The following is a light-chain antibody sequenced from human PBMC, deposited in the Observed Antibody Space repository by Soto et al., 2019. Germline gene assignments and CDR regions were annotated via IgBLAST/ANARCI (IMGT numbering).Light chain of an antibody. J-gene: IGKJ2*01. V-gene: IGKV3-20*01. Sequence: EIVLTQSPGTLSLSPGERATLSCRASQSVSSSYLAWYQQKPGQAPRLLIYGASSRATGIPHRFSGSGSGTDFTLTISRLEPEDFAVYYCQKYGSSPPYTFGQGTKLEIK. CDR1: QSVSSSY. CDR3: QKYGSSPPYT. CDR2: GAS.